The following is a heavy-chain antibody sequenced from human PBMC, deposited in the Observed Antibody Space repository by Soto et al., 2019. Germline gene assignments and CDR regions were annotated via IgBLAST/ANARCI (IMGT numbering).Heavy chain of an antibody. J-gene: IGHJ5*02. Sequence: QLQLQEAGSGLVKPSQTLSLTCAVSGGSISSGGYFWSWIRQPPGKGLEWIGYIYHSGSTYYNPSLKSRVSIAVDRSKNQFSLKLSSVTAADTAVYYCARVRGPYPGGDCYPPTPNCFDPWGQGTLVTVSS. CDR3: ARVRGPYPGGDCYPPTPNCFDP. CDR2: IYHSGST. V-gene: IGHV4-30-2*01. CDR1: GGSISSGGYF. D-gene: IGHD2-21*02.